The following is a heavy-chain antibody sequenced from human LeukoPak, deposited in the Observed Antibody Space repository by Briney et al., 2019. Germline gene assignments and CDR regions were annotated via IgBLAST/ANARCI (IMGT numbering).Heavy chain of an antibody. CDR1: GYSFTSYW. Sequence: GESLKISCKGSGYSFTSYWISWVRQMPGKGLEWMGIIYPGDSDTRYSPSFQGQVTISADKSISTAYLQWSSLKASDTAMYYCARSYYDFWSGYCDYYYYGMDVWGQGTTVTVSS. J-gene: IGHJ6*02. D-gene: IGHD3-3*01. CDR3: ARSYYDFWSGYCDYYYYGMDV. V-gene: IGHV5-51*01. CDR2: IYPGDSDT.